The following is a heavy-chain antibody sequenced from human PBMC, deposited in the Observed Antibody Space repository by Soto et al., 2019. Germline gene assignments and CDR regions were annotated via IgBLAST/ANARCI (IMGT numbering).Heavy chain of an antibody. D-gene: IGHD3-3*01. V-gene: IGHV3-74*01. Sequence: EVTLRFPCVASGSTFRSHWQDWIRQAPGKKPVCVPRINSDGSNTSYADSVRGRCTVSRDNAQNTLYLHMDSLRAEDTAVYYCARDPRPLLRCLEWFPLSNWFGPWGQGXRVT. CDR1: GSTFRSHW. J-gene: IGHJ5*02. CDR3: ARDPRPLLRCLEWFPLSNWFGP. CDR2: INSDGSNT.